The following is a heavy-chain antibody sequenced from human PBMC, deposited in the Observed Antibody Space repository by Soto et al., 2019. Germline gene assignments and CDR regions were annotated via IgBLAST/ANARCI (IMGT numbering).Heavy chain of an antibody. D-gene: IGHD2-2*01. CDR3: ATSDIVLVPAAKNYYYYGMDV. CDR2: IYSGGST. CDR1: GFTVSSNY. Sequence: EVQLVESGGGLIQPGGSLRLSCAASGFTVSSNYMSWVRRAPGKGLEWVSVIYSGGSTYYADSVKGRFTISRDNSKNTLYLQMNSLRAEDTAVYYCATSDIVLVPAAKNYYYYGMDVWGQGTTVTVSS. V-gene: IGHV3-53*01. J-gene: IGHJ6*02.